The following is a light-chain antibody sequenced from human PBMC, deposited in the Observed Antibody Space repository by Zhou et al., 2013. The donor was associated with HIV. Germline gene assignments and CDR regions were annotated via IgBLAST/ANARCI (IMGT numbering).Light chain of an antibody. CDR3: QHYGSSPWT. CDR1: QSVRSSY. J-gene: IGKJ1*01. Sequence: EVVLTQSPGTLSLFPGERATLSCRASQSVRSSYLAWYQQKPGQAPRLLIYGASSRATGIPDRFSGSGSGTDFTLTISRLEPEDFAVYYCQHYGSSPWTFGQGTKVEIK. V-gene: IGKV3-20*01. CDR2: GAS.